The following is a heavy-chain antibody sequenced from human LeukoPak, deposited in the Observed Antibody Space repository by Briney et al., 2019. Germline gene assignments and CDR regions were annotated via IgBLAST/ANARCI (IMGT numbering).Heavy chain of an antibody. CDR3: VKGKTAMVTLDYFDS. CDR2: ISSTSSYI. Sequence: GGSLRLSCAASTFTFSRHRYTMHWVRQAPGKGLEWVSSISSTSSYIYYADSVKGLFTISRDNAKNFLYLQMNSLGAEDMAFYYCVKGKTAMVTLDYFDSWGQGTLVTVSS. D-gene: IGHD5-18*01. V-gene: IGHV3-21*04. CDR1: TFTFSRHRYT. J-gene: IGHJ4*02.